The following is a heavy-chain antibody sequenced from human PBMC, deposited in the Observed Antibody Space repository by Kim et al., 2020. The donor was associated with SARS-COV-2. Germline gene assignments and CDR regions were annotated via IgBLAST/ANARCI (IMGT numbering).Heavy chain of an antibody. CDR2: IGTAGDT. D-gene: IGHD3-22*01. CDR1: GFTFSSYD. J-gene: IGHJ2*01. Sequence: GGSLRLSCAASGFTFSSYDMHWVRQATGKGLEWVSAIGTAGDTYYPGSVMGRFTISRENAKNSLYLQMNSLGAGDTAVYYCARGGSSGYSYWYFDLWGRGTRVTVS. V-gene: IGHV3-13*01. CDR3: ARGGSSGYSYWYFDL.